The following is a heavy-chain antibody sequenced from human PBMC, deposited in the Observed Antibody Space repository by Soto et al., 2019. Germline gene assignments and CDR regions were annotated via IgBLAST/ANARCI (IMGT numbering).Heavy chain of an antibody. Sequence: ASVKVSCKASGYTFTRYGISWVRQAPGQGLEWMGWISADSGNTNYAQKLQGRVTMTTDTSTNIGYMELRSLRSDDTAVYYCASSGWLDLYYFDYWGQGTLVT. CDR2: ISADSGNT. CDR3: ASSGWLDLYYFDY. D-gene: IGHD6-19*01. V-gene: IGHV1-18*04. CDR1: GYTFTRYG. J-gene: IGHJ4*02.